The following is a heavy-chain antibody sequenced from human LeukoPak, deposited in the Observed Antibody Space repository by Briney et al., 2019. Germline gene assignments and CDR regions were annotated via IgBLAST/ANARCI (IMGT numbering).Heavy chain of an antibody. CDR1: GFTFSNYA. V-gene: IGHV3-23*01. Sequence: GGSLRLSCAASGFTFSNYAMSWVRQAPGKGLEWVSGLSGSDGSTYYADSVKGRFTISRDNSKNTLYLQMNSLRAEDTAVYYCAKDRRRDGYNFSFDYWGQGTLVTVSS. D-gene: IGHD5-24*01. CDR2: LSGSDGST. J-gene: IGHJ4*02. CDR3: AKDRRRDGYNFSFDY.